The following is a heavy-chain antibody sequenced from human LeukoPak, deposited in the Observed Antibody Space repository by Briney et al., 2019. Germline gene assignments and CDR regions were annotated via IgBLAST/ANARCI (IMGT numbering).Heavy chain of an antibody. D-gene: IGHD3-16*01. CDR3: ARDGPGDGGSYFDY. Sequence: ASVKVSCKASGGTFSSYAISWVRQAPGQGLEWMGRIIPILGIANYAQKFQGRVTITADKSTSTAYMELSSLRSEDTAVYYCARDGPGDGGSYFDYWGQGTLVTVSS. CDR2: IIPILGIA. V-gene: IGHV1-69*04. CDR1: GGTFSSYA. J-gene: IGHJ4*02.